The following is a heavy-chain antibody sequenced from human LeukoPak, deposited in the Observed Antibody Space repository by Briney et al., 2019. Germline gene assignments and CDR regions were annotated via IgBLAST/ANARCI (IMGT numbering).Heavy chain of an antibody. V-gene: IGHV3-7*01. J-gene: IGHJ4*02. CDR3: ARDGVRDGLYFDY. CDR1: GFTFDDYA. CDR2: INQDGREK. D-gene: IGHD5-24*01. Sequence: PGRSLRLSCAASGFTFDDYAMHWVRHAPGKGLEWVANINQDGREKQYVDSVKGRFTISRDNAKNSLFLQMNSLRPEDTAVYYCARDGVRDGLYFDYWGQGTLVTVSS.